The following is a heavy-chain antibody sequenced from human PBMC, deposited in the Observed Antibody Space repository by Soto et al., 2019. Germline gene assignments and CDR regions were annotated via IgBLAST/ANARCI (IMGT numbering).Heavy chain of an antibody. V-gene: IGHV3-30*18. CDR1: GFTFSSYG. CDR3: AKDRPGRMVRGVIRGAGFDY. CDR2: ISYDGSNK. D-gene: IGHD3-10*01. J-gene: IGHJ4*02. Sequence: QVQLVESGGGVVQPGRSLRLSCAASGFTFSSYGMHWVRQAPGKGLEWVAVISYDGSNKYYADSVKGRFTISRDNSKHTLYLQMNSLRAEDTAVYYCAKDRPGRMVRGVIRGAGFDYWGQGTLVTVSS.